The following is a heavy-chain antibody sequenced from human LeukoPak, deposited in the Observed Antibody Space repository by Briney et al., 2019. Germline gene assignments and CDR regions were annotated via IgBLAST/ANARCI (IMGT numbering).Heavy chain of an antibody. J-gene: IGHJ1*01. CDR3: ARRRYYDGSGYLE. V-gene: IGHV4-39*01. Sequence: SETLSLTCSVSSDSVSRSDSYWDWIRQPPGKGLEWIGTIYYSGRTYYSPSLKSRVTMSVDPSNNQFSLNLRSVTAADTAVYYCARRRYYDGSGYLEWGQGTLLSVSS. CDR1: SDSVSRSDSY. D-gene: IGHD3-22*01. CDR2: IYYSGRT.